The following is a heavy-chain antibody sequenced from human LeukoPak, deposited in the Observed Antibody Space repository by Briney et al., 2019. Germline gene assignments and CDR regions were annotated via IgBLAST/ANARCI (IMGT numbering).Heavy chain of an antibody. CDR1: GFTFSSYG. D-gene: IGHD6-19*01. J-gene: IGHJ4*02. CDR3: AKEGSSGWYGDY. V-gene: IGHV3-30*18. CDR2: ISFDGSNK. Sequence: GGSLRLSCAASGFTFSSYGMHWVRQAPGKGLEWVAIISFDGSNKYYADSVKGRFTISRDNSKNTLYLQMNSLRVGDTAVYYCAKEGSSGWYGDYWGQGTQVIVSS.